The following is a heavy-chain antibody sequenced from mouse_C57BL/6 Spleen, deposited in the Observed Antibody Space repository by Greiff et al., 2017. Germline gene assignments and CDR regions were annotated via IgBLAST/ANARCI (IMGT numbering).Heavy chain of an antibody. Sequence: FTDYYINWVKQRPGQGLEWIGWIFPGSGSTYYNEKFKGKATLTVDKSSSTAYMLLSSLTSEDSAVYFCARYDGYYSYYAMDYWGQGTSVTVSS. CDR2: IFPGSGST. J-gene: IGHJ4*01. CDR3: ARYDGYYSYYAMDY. V-gene: IGHV1-75*01. D-gene: IGHD2-3*01. CDR1: FTDYY.